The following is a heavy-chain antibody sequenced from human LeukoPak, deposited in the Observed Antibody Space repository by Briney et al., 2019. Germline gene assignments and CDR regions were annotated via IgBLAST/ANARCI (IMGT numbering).Heavy chain of an antibody. CDR3: ARRAYGDDSFDY. CDR1: GFTFRSYS. J-gene: IGHJ4*02. V-gene: IGHV3-48*02. D-gene: IGHD4-17*01. Sequence: PGGSLRLSCVVSGFTFRSYSMNWVRQAPGKGLEWVSYITSGSSPIYYADSVKGRFTISRDNAKNSLYLQMNSLRDEDTAVYYCARRAYGDDSFDYWGQGTLVTVSS. CDR2: ITSGSSPI.